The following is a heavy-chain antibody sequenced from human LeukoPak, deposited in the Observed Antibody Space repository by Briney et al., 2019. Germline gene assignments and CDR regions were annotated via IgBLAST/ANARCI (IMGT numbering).Heavy chain of an antibody. V-gene: IGHV4-34*12. Sequence: SETLSLTCAVYGESLNYYYWSWIRQSPGKGLEWIGDIFDGKTINYNPSLRSRVTISAATSSQQFSLNLKSVTAADTAVYFCASGAWAARLNSWAQGALVIVSS. CDR2: IFDGKTI. CDR1: GESLNYYY. CDR3: ASGAWAARLNS. J-gene: IGHJ4*02. D-gene: IGHD4-23*01.